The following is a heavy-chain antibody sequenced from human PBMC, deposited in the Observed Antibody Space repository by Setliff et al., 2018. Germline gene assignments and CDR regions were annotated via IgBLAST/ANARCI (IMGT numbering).Heavy chain of an antibody. CDR1: GASISSGSYY. V-gene: IGHV4-61*02. CDR3: ARDRYADRTGGAFDI. Sequence: PSETLSLTCTVSGASISSGSYYWSWIRQPAGKGLEWLGRIYTRGSTNYNPSLKSRVTISVDTSRNQFSLKLSSVTAADTAVYYCARDRYADRTGGAFDIWGQGTMVTVSS. CDR2: IYTRGST. D-gene: IGHD4-17*01. J-gene: IGHJ3*02.